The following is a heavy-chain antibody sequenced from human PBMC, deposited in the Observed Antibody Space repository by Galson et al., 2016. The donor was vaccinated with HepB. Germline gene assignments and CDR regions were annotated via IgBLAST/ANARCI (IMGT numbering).Heavy chain of an antibody. CDR2: ISSSSSSV. D-gene: IGHD3-10*01. CDR1: QFTFSIYR. J-gene: IGHJ4*02. CDR3: ARFSVWFGEDFFDS. Sequence: SLRLSCAASQFTFSIYRMNWVRQAPGKGLEWVSSISSSSSSVHYADSVKGRFTISRDDAKNSLYLQVNSLRAEDTAVYYCARFSVWFGEDFFDSWGQGTLVTVSS. V-gene: IGHV3-21*01.